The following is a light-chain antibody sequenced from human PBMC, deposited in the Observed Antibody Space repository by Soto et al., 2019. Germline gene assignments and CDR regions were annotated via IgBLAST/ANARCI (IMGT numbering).Light chain of an antibody. V-gene: IGKV3D-20*02. J-gene: IGKJ4*01. Sequence: EGVLTQSPGTLSLSPGERATLSCRSSQTVRNNYLAWYQQKPGQAPRLLIYDASSRATGIPDRFSGGGSGTDFTLTISSLEPEDFAVYYCHQRNNWLPVTFGGGTKVDIK. CDR2: DAS. CDR1: QTVRNNY. CDR3: HQRNNWLPVT.